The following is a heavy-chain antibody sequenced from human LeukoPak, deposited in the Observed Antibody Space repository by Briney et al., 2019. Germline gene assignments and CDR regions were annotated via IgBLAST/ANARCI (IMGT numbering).Heavy chain of an antibody. V-gene: IGHV3-30*01. J-gene: IGHJ4*02. CDR1: GFTFSSYA. CDR3: AREGRWLQYLDY. Sequence: GRSLRLSCAASGFTFSSYAMHWVRQAPGKGLEWVAVISYDGSNKYYADSVKGRFTISRDNSKNTLYLQMNSLRAEDTAVYYCAREGRWLQYLDYWGQGTLVTVSP. CDR2: ISYDGSNK. D-gene: IGHD5-24*01.